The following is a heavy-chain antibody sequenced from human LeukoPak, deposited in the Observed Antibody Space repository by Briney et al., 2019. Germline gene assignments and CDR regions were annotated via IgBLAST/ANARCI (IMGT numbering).Heavy chain of an antibody. CDR2: INPSGGST. V-gene: IGHV1-46*01. J-gene: IGHJ6*02. D-gene: IGHD3-3*01. CDR3: ARGLEPYYDFWSGYYTPSGVSYYGMDV. CDR1: GYTFTSYY. Sequence: ASVKVSCKASGYTFTSYYMHWVRQAPGQGLEWMGIINPSGGSTSYAQKFQGRVTMTTDTSTSTAYMELRSLRSDDTAVYYCARGLEPYYDFWSGYYTPSGVSYYGMDVWGQGTTVTVSS.